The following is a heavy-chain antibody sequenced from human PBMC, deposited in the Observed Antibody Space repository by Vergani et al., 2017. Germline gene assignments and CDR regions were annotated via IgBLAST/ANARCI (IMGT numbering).Heavy chain of an antibody. V-gene: IGHV3-30*04. CDR2: ISYDGSNK. J-gene: IGHJ4*02. CDR1: GFTFSSYA. CDR3: ARDPPQYCSSTSCYTGFYFDY. D-gene: IGHD2-2*02. Sequence: QVQLVESGGGVVQPGRSLRLSCAASGFTFSSYAMHWVRQAPGKGLAWVAVISYDGSNKYYADSVKGRFTISRDNSKNTLYLQMNSLRAEDTAVYYCARDPPQYCSSTSCYTGFYFDYWGQGTLVTVSS.